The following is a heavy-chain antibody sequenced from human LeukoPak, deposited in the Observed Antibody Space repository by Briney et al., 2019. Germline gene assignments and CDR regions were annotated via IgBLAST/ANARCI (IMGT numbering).Heavy chain of an antibody. J-gene: IGHJ3*02. CDR3: ARGYCSSTSCYQDDAFDI. D-gene: IGHD2-2*01. V-gene: IGHV4-38-2*02. CDR1: GYSISSGYY. CDR2: IYHSGST. Sequence: PSETLSLTCTVSGYSISSGYYWGWIRQPPGKGLEWIGSIYHSGSTYYNPSLKSRVTISVDTSKNQFSLKLSSVTAADTAVYYCARGYCSSTSCYQDDAFDIWGQGTMVTASS.